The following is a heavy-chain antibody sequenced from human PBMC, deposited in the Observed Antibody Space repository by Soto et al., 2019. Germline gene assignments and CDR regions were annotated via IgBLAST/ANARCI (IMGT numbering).Heavy chain of an antibody. CDR2: IYHSGST. D-gene: IGHD2-21*02. CDR3: ASNCGGDCYPDAFDI. Sequence: QLQLQESGSGLVKPSQTLSLTCAVSGGYISSGGYSWSWIRQPPGKGLEWIGYIYHSGSTYYNPSLKSRVTISVDRSKNQFSLKLSSVTAADTAVYYCASNCGGDCYPDAFDIWGQGTMVTVSS. J-gene: IGHJ3*02. V-gene: IGHV4-30-2*01. CDR1: GGYISSGGYS.